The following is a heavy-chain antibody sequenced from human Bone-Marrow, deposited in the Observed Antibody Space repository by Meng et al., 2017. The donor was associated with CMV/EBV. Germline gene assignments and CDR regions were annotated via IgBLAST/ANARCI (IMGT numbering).Heavy chain of an antibody. CDR2: ISSDGSSR. Sequence: GESLKISCAASGFTFSNYAMHWVRQAPGKGLEWVALISSDGSSRYYTDSVKGRFTISRDNSKNTLYLQMNSLRVEDTALYYCARQGGVAAAGLSFWGQGTLVTVSS. CDR1: GFTFSNYA. V-gene: IGHV3-30*04. D-gene: IGHD6-13*01. CDR3: ARQGGVAAAGLSF. J-gene: IGHJ1*01.